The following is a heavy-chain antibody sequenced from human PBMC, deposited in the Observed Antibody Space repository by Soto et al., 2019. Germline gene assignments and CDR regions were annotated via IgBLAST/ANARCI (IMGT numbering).Heavy chain of an antibody. CDR1: GGTFSSYA. CDR2: IIPIFGTA. Sequence: SVKVSCKASGGTFSSYAISWVRQAPGQGLEWMGGIIPIFGTANYAQKFQGRVTITADESTSTAYMELSSLRSEDTAVYYCARSGETYYSDSSGYYPLDYWGQGTMVTVYS. D-gene: IGHD3-22*01. J-gene: IGHJ4*02. V-gene: IGHV1-69*13. CDR3: ARSGETYYSDSSGYYPLDY.